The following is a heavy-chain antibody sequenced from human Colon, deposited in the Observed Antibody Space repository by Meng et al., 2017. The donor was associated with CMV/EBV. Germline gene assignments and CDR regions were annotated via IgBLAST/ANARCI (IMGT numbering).Heavy chain of an antibody. V-gene: IGHV3-53*01. CDR3: ARGVVVVPAANNWFDP. D-gene: IGHD2-2*01. CDR2: IYRGGSP. CDR1: GFFVSNTY. J-gene: IGHJ5*02. Sequence: GESLKISCAGSGFFVSNTYINWVRQAPGKGLEWVSVIYRGGSPFYTDSVKGRFTISRDISKNTVSLQMNNLRVEDTAVYYCARGVVVVPAANNWFDPWGQGTLVTVSS.